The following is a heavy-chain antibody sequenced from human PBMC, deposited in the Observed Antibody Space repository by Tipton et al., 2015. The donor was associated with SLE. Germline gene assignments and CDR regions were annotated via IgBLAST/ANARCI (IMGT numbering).Heavy chain of an antibody. D-gene: IGHD1-26*01. V-gene: IGHV3-21*01. CDR2: ISSSSSYI. CDR3: ARESKVGATGFDY. CDR1: GFTFSSYS. Sequence: SLRLSCAASGFTFSSYSMNWVRQAPGKGLEWVSSISSSSSYIYYADSVKGRFTISRDNAKNSLYLQMNSLRAEDTAVYYCARESKVGATGFDYWGQGTLVTVSS. J-gene: IGHJ4*02.